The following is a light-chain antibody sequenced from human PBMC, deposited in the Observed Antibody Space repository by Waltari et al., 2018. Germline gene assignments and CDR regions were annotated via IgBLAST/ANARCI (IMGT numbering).Light chain of an antibody. CDR2: EDT. V-gene: IGLV3-1*01. CDR1: KLGDKY. J-gene: IGLJ1*01. CDR3: QTWDSSSYV. Sequence: SYELTQPPSVSVSPGQAVSITCSGKKLGDKYVNWYQQKAGQSPVLVIYEDTKRPSGIPRRLSASNSGNTATLTISETQAMDEAYYYCQTWDSSSYVFGTGTTVTVL.